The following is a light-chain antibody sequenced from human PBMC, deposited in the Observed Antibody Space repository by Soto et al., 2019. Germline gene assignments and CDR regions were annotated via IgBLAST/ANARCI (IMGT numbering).Light chain of an antibody. V-gene: IGKV3-20*01. CDR2: GTSSGTP. CDR3: QQYGDSPWT. J-gene: IGKJ1*01. CDR1: QSVSSKY. Sequence: EIVLTQSPGTLSLSPGERATLSCRASQSVSSKYLAWYQQKPGQAPRLLLYGTSSGTPSRATGIPDRFSGSGSGTDFALTISGLEPEDFAVYYCQQYGDSPWTFGQGTKVDIK.